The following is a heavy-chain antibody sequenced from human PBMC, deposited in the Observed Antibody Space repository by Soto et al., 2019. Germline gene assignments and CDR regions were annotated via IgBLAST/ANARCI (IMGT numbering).Heavy chain of an antibody. CDR2: INPATGAA. Sequence: QLHLVQSGAVVKKPGASVTVSCSASGYPVTAYYMPWVRQAPGGGLEWLGGINPATGAAKYTQTFQGRVTMTRDTSTSTVFMELSGLTSEDTAVFYCARGGGVGVAGSAAFDMWGQGTLVTVSS. D-gene: IGHD3-3*01. J-gene: IGHJ3*02. V-gene: IGHV1-2*02. CDR1: GYPVTAYY. CDR3: ARGGGVGVAGSAAFDM.